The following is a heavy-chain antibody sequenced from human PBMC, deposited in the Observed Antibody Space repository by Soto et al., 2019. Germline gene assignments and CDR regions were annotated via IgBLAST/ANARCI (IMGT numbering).Heavy chain of an antibody. D-gene: IGHD4-17*01. CDR1: GGTFSSYA. Sequence: ASVKVSCKASGGTFSSYAISWVRQAPGQGLEWMGRMNPNSGDTAYAQRFQGRVTMTRNTSITTAYMELSSLKSEDTAVYYCARVRRGYGDYYYYYGMDVWGQGTTVTVSS. J-gene: IGHJ6*02. V-gene: IGHV1-8*02. CDR3: ARVRRGYGDYYYYYGMDV. CDR2: MNPNSGDT.